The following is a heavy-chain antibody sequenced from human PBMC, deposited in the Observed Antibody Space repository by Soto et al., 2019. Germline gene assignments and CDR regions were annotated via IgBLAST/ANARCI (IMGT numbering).Heavy chain of an antibody. J-gene: IGHJ6*02. V-gene: IGHV4-30-4*01. Sequence: SSETLSLTCTVSGGSISSGDYYWSWIRQPPGKGLEWIGYIYYSGSTYYNPSLKSRVTISVDTSKNQFSLKLSSVTAADTAVYYCARDLSYGMDVSGQGTTGSVS. CDR1: GGSISSGDYY. CDR2: IYYSGST. CDR3: ARDLSYGMDV.